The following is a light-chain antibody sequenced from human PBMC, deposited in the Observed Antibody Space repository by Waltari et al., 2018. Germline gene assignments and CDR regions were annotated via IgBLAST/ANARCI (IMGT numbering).Light chain of an antibody. J-gene: IGKJ4*01. CDR3: QQSYSIPLT. Sequence: EIVLTQSPATLSLSPGERATLSCRASQSVSSYLSWYQQKPGQAPRLLIYDASNRATGIPARFSGSGSGTDFTLTISSLQPEDFATYSCQQSYSIPLTFGGGTKVEIK. CDR1: QSVSSY. CDR2: DAS. V-gene: IGKV3-11*01.